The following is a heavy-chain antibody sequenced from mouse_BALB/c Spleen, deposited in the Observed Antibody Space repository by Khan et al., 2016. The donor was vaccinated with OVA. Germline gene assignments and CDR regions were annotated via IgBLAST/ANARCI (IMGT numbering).Heavy chain of an antibody. CDR2: IYPGSINS. Sequence: QVQLQQPGPELVKPGASVRISCKASGYIFTSYYIHWVKQRPGQGLEWIGGIYPGSINSNYNENFKGKVTLTADKSSSTAYMQLSSLTSEDSAVYFCARWGGNYPSYTMDYWGQGTSVTVSS. V-gene: IGHV1S56*01. D-gene: IGHD2-1*01. CDR3: ARWGGNYPSYTMDY. J-gene: IGHJ4*01. CDR1: GYIFTSYY.